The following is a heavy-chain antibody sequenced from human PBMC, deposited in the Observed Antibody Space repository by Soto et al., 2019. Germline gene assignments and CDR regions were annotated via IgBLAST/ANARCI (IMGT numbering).Heavy chain of an antibody. CDR2: IIPDLATT. V-gene: IGHV1-69*01. CDR1: GDTFSRST. CDR3: ARLRSTSAERKMDV. J-gene: IGHJ6*02. Sequence: QVQLVQSGADVKKPGSSVKVSCKASGDTFSRSTISWVRQAPGQGLEWMGGIIPDLATTNYAQKFQGRLTITADESTTTAYMELSSLRSEDTAVYYCARLRSTSAERKMDVWGQGTTVTVSS. D-gene: IGHD6-6*01.